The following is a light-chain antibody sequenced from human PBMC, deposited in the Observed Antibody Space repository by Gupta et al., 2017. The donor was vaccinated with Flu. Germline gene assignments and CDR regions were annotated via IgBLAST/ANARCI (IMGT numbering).Light chain of an antibody. J-gene: IGLJ1*01. CDR3: SAWDDSLSGHL. CDR1: SSNVGSNY. V-gene: IGLV1-47*01. Sequence: QSVLPQTPSASGTPGQRVTISCSGSSSNVGSNYVYWFQQLPGTAPKLLIYKNTPRPSGVPDRFSGSKSGTSASLAITGLRSEDEADYYCSAWDDSLSGHLFGTGTKVTVL. CDR2: KNT.